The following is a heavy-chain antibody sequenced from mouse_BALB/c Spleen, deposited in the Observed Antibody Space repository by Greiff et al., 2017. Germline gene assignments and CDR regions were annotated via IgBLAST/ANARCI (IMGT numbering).Heavy chain of an antibody. V-gene: IGHV5-4*02. CDR3: ARDKYGNSYWYFDV. Sequence: EVQRVESGGGLVKPGGSLKLSCAASGFTFSDYYMYWVRQTPEKRLEWVATISDGGSYTYYPDSVKGRFTISRDNAKNNLYLQMSSLKSEDTAMYYCARDKYGNSYWYFDVWGAGTTVTVSS. J-gene: IGHJ1*01. CDR1: GFTFSDYY. CDR2: ISDGGSYT. D-gene: IGHD2-10*02.